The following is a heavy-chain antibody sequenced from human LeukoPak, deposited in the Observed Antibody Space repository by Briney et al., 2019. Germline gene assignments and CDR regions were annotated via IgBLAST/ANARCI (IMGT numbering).Heavy chain of an antibody. V-gene: IGHV1-46*01. D-gene: IGHD2-15*01. CDR2: INPSGGST. J-gene: IGHJ5*02. CDR1: GYTFTSYY. Sequence: ASVKVSCKASGYTFTSYYMHWVRQAPGQGLEWMGIINPSGGSTSYAQKFQGRVTMTRDTSTSTVYMELSSLRSEDMAVYYCARGYCSGGSCYDWFDPWGQGTLVTVSS. CDR3: ARGYCSGGSCYDWFDP.